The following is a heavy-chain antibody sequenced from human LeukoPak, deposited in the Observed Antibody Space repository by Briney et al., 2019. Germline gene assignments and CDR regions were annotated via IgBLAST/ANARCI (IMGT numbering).Heavy chain of an antibody. D-gene: IGHD3-22*01. CDR2: ISLKNGDI. CDR3: AKSAASSGCFLPFDY. CDR1: GYTFTNYG. V-gene: IGHV1-18*01. Sequence: GASVKVSCKASGYTFTNYGIGWVRQAPGQGLEWMGWISLKNGDINYAQKVRGRVTMTTDTSTNTAYMELWSLTSDDTAVYYCAKSAASSGCFLPFDYWGQGTPVIVSS. J-gene: IGHJ4*02.